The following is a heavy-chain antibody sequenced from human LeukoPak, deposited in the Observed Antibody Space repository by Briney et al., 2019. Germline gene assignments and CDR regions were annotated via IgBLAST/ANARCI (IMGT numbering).Heavy chain of an antibody. Sequence: KASETQSLTCGVDGGSSSGYDWTWVRQPPGKGLEWIGQINYGGDTNYNPSLKSRVTISVDTSKNQFSLKVTFVTAADTAVYYCARGLGWQVTPLGLFYMDVWGEGATVIVSS. CDR1: GGSSSGYD. V-gene: IGHV4-34*01. D-gene: IGHD7-27*01. J-gene: IGHJ6*03. CDR3: ARGLGWQVTPLGLFYMDV. CDR2: INYGGDT.